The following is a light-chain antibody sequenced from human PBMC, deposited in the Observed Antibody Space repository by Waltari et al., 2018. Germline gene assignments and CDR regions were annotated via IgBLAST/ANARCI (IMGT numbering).Light chain of an antibody. CDR2: WAS. Sequence: DIVMTQSPDSLAVSLGEGATINCKSSQSVLYNSNNKNYLAWYQQKPGQPPKLLIYWASTRESGVPDRFSGSGSGTDFTLTISSLQAEDVAVYFCQQYYSTPNTFGQGTKLEIK. J-gene: IGKJ2*01. V-gene: IGKV4-1*01. CDR1: QSVLYNSNNKNY. CDR3: QQYYSTPNT.